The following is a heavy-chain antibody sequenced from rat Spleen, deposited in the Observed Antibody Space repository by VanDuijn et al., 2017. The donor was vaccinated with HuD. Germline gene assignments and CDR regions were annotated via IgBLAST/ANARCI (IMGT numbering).Heavy chain of an antibody. CDR2: INWSGRDT. Sequence: EVQVVESGGGLVQPGRSMKLSCVASGFTFDDYGMAWVRQTPKNGLEWVASINWSGRDTYYPDNVKGRFTISRDNAKNALYLQMNNLRSEDSAIYYCARGTIPAIPFDYWGQGVMVTVSS. D-gene: IGHD1-2*01. V-gene: IGHV5-36*01. CDR3: ARGTIPAIPFDY. CDR1: GFTFDDYG. J-gene: IGHJ2*01.